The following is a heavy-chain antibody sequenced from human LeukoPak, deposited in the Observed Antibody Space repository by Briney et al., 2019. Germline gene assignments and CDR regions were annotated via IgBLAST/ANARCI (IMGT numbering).Heavy chain of an antibody. CDR2: IYYSGST. V-gene: IGHV4-61*01. CDR3: ARELRYYDSSGYNYFDY. J-gene: IGHJ4*02. CDR1: GGSVSSGSYY. Sequence: SETLSLTCTVSGGSVSSGSYYWSWIRQPPGKGLEWTGYIYYSGSTNYNPSLKSRVTISVDTSKNQFSLKLSSVTAADTAVYYCARELRYYDSSGYNYFDYWGQGTLVTVSS. D-gene: IGHD3-22*01.